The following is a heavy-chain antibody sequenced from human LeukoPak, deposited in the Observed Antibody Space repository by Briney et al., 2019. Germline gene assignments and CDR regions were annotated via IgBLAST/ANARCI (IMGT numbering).Heavy chain of an antibody. J-gene: IGHJ4*02. D-gene: IGHD1-26*01. CDR2: IKPNSGDT. CDR3: ARGDEWERAVDY. Sequence: ASVKVSCKASGYPFSGYYINWVRYGPGQGLEWMGWIKPNSGDTNYAQKFQGRLTMTRDTTIRTVYMELNRLRSDDTAVYYCARGDEWERAVDYWGQGTLITVSS. V-gene: IGHV1-2*02. CDR1: GYPFSGYY.